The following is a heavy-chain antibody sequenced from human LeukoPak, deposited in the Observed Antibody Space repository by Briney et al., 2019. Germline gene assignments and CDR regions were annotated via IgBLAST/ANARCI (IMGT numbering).Heavy chain of an antibody. CDR3: ARHQGYCSSTSCYTSRYYGMDV. D-gene: IGHD2-2*02. Sequence: ASVNVSCKASGYTFTCYYMHWVRQAPGQGLEWMGWINTNSGGTNYAQKFQGRVTMTRDTSISTAYMELSRLRSDDTAVYYCARHQGYCSSTSCYTSRYYGMDVWGQGTTVTVSS. CDR2: INTNSGGT. J-gene: IGHJ6*02. V-gene: IGHV1-2*02. CDR1: GYTFTCYY.